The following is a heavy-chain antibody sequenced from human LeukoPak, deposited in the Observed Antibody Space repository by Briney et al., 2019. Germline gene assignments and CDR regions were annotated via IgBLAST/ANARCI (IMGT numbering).Heavy chain of an antibody. CDR1: GFSFSNYA. CDR3: ARGYCGGDCYGD. V-gene: IGHV3-21*01. D-gene: IGHD2-21*02. J-gene: IGHJ1*01. CDR2: IDDSSSHI. Sequence: GGSLRLSRAASGFSFSNYAMNWVRQAPGKGLEWVSSIDDSSSHIYYADSVKGRFTISRDNTKSSLYLQMNSLRAEDMAVYYCARGYCGGDCYGDWGQGTLVTVSS.